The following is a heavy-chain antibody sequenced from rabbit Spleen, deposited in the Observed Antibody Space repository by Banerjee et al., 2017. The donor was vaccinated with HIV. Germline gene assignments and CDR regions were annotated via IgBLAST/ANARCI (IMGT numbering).Heavy chain of an antibody. CDR3: ARGDVLDGYGNL. Sequence: QEQLEESGGGLVKPEGSLTLTCKASGFDFTTTYYMCWVRQAPGKGLQLIACIDTSSGSTDYASWVNGRFTISKTSSTTVDLKMTSLTAADTATYFCARGDVLDGYGNLWGQGTLVTVS. D-gene: IGHD6-1*01. J-gene: IGHJ4*01. V-gene: IGHV1S45*01. CDR2: IDTSSGST. CDR1: GFDFTTTYY.